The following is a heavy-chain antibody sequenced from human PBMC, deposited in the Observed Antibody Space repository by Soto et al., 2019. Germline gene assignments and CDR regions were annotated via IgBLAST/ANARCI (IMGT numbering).Heavy chain of an antibody. CDR2: IIPIFGTT. D-gene: IGHD5-12*01. Sequence: SVKVSCKASGGTFSSYAINWVRQAPGQGLEWMGVIIPIFGTTNYARKFQGRVTITADESTATAYMELSSLRSDDTAFYYCAGVRGYSGYDQGWGQGTLVTVSS. CDR3: AGVRGYSGYDQG. CDR1: GGTFSSYA. V-gene: IGHV1-69*13. J-gene: IGHJ4*02.